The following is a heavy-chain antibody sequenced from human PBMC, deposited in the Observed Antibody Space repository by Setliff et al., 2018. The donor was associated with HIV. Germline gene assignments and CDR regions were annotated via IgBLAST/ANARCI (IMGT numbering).Heavy chain of an antibody. CDR3: ARLGATGTGMDV. D-gene: IGHD1-26*01. CDR2: IYPDDSDT. Sequence: PGESLKISCKGSGYSFATYWIGWVRQMPGKGLEWVGVIYPDDSDTRYSPSFQGQVTISADKSINTAYLQWSGLKASDTAMYYCARLGATGTGMDVWGQGTTVTVSS. CDR1: GYSFATYW. V-gene: IGHV5-51*01. J-gene: IGHJ6*02.